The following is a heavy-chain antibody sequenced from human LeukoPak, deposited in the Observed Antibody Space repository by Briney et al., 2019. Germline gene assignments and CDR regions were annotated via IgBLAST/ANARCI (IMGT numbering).Heavy chain of an antibody. D-gene: IGHD5-18*01. J-gene: IGHJ6*03. Sequence: SETLSLTCTVSGVSISSSNSYWGWIRQPPGKGLEWIGSIYYTGNTYYNASLKSQVSISIDTSKNQFSLKLSSVTAADTAVYYCARTTEGGYTYDYFYYYYMDVWGKGTTVTTSS. CDR2: IYYTGNT. V-gene: IGHV4-39*07. CDR3: ARTTEGGYTYDYFYYYYMDV. CDR1: GVSISSSNSY.